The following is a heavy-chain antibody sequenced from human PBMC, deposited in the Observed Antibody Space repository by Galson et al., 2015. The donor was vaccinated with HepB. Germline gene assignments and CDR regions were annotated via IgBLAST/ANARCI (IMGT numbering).Heavy chain of an antibody. D-gene: IGHD3-10*01. CDR3: ARGGSGSYQFPIWY. Sequence: SLRLSCAASGFTFSSYSMNWVRQAPGKGLEWVSSISSSSSYIYYADSVKGRFTISRDNAKNSLYLQMNSLRAEDTAVYYCARGGSGSYQFPIWYWGQGTLVTVSS. CDR2: ISSSSSYI. V-gene: IGHV3-21*01. CDR1: GFTFSSYS. J-gene: IGHJ4*02.